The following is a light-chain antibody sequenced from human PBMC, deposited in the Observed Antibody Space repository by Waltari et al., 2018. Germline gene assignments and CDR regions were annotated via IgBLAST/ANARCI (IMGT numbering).Light chain of an antibody. CDR2: EDS. CDR1: SSNIGNND. Sequence: SVLTQPPSLSAAPGQRATISCSAGSSNIGNNDVSWYRQFPGTAPKLLIYEDSERPAGIPGRFSGSKSGTSATLDITGLQAGDEADYYCGTWDSSLSGAVFGGGTHLTVL. J-gene: IGLJ7*01. CDR3: GTWDSSLSGAV. V-gene: IGLV1-51*02.